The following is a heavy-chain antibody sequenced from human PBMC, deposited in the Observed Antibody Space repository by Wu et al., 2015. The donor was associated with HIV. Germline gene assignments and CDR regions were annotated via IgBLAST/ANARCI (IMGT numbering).Heavy chain of an antibody. V-gene: IGHV1-69*05. J-gene: IGHJ4*01. Sequence: QVQLVQSGAEVKKPGSSVKVSCKASGGTFSSYAISWVRQAPGQGLEWMGGIIPIFGTANYAQKFQGRVTITTDESTSTAYMELSSLRSEDTAVYYCARESCSSTSCYADMGPYFDYWGQERWSPSPQ. D-gene: IGHD2-2*01. CDR2: IIPIFGTA. CDR1: GGTFSSYA. CDR3: ARESCSSTSCYADMGPYFDY.